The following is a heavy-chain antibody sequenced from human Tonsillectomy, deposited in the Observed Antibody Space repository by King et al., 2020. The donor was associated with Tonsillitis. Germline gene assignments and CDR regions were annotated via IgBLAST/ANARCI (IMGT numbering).Heavy chain of an antibody. CDR1: GGSLSSSSYF. V-gene: IGHV4-39*01. CDR3: ARQIPLTTVITEERYFDY. CDR2: IYYSGST. Sequence: QLQESGPGLVKPSETLSLTCTVSGGSLSSSSYFWAWIRQPPGKGLEWIGSIYYSGSTDYNPSLQSRVTISVDTSKNQFSLKLSSVTAADTAVYYCARQIPLTTVITEERYFDYWGQGTLVTVSS. J-gene: IGHJ4*02. D-gene: IGHD4-23*01.